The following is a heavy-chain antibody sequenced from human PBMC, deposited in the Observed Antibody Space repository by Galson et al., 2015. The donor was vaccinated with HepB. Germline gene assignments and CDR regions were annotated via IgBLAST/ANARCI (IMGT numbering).Heavy chain of an antibody. V-gene: IGHV3-9*01. CDR2: ISWNGGII. Sequence: SLRLSCAASGFTFYDYAMHWVRQAPGKGLEWVSSISWNGGIIGYVDSVKGRFTISRDNAKNSLSLQMNSLRAEDTALYFCAKGPTMIVPEYYFDDWGQGTLVTVSS. CDR3: AKGPTMIVPEYYFDD. D-gene: IGHD3-22*01. J-gene: IGHJ4*02. CDR1: GFTFYDYA.